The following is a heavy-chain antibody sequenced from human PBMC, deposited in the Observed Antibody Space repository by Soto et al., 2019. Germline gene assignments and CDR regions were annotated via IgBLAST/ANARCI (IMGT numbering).Heavy chain of an antibody. CDR3: ARDVVVVPAATWNYYYYGMDV. J-gene: IGHJ6*02. D-gene: IGHD2-2*01. Sequence: GGSLRLSCAASGFTFSTYNMNWVRQAPGKGLEWVSSISSSSSYIFYADSVKGRFTISRDNAKNSLYLQMNSLRAEDTAVYYCARDVVVVPAATWNYYYYGMDVWGQGTTVTVSS. CDR1: GFTFSTYN. V-gene: IGHV3-21*01. CDR2: ISSSSSYI.